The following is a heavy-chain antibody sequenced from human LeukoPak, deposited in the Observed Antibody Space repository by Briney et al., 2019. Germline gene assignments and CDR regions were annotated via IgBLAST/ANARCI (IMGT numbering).Heavy chain of an antibody. D-gene: IGHD2-2*01. CDR2: IYYSGST. J-gene: IGHJ4*02. V-gene: IGHV4-31*03. Sequence: PSETLSLTCTVSGGSISSGGYYWSWIRQHPGKGLEWIGYIYYSGSTYYNPSLKSRVTISVDTSKNQFSLKLSSVTAADTAVYYCARIRLGRPGCYFDYWGQGTLVTVSS. CDR1: GGSISSGGYY. CDR3: ARIRLGRPGCYFDY.